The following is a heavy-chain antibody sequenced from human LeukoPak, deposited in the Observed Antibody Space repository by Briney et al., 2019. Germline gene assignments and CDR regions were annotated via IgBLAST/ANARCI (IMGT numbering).Heavy chain of an antibody. CDR2: IYSNRGT. Sequence: SETLSLTCTVSGCTISSYYWRWIRQPPGKGLEWMGYIYSNRGTNYNPSLKSRVTISGDTSKTQLSLKLRSVTAADTAVYYCARDRVGQQLVGRKNNYYYMDVWGKGTTVTTSS. J-gene: IGHJ6*03. CDR3: ARDRVGQQLVGRKNNYYYMDV. D-gene: IGHD6-13*01. CDR1: GCTISSYY. V-gene: IGHV4-59*01.